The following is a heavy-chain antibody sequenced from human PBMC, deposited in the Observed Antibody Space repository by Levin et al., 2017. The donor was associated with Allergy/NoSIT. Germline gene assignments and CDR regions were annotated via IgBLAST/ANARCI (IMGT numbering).Heavy chain of an antibody. CDR3: ARMTPTLPSRDDAFDI. Sequence: SGPTLVKPTQTLTLTCNLSGFSLTRTMRVAWIRQPPGKTLEWLARIDWDDDKFFSPSLRTRLTISKDTSKSQVVLTLANMGPPDTGTDYCARMTPTLPSRDDAFDIWGPGTMVTVSS. CDR1: GFSLTRTMR. J-gene: IGHJ3*02. CDR2: IDWDDDK. V-gene: IGHV2-70*04.